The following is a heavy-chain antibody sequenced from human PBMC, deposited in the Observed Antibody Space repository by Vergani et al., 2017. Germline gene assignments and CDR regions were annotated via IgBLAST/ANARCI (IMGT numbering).Heavy chain of an antibody. CDR2: IRSDESRR. CDR1: GFTFNRYG. Sequence: QVQLVESGGGVVQPRGSLRLSCAASGFTFNRYGMHWVRPAPGKGLEWVASIRSDESRRYYGDSMEGPFTISRDNSKNTLYLQMKSLRPEDTAVYYCAKEGGGYCSGGTCYPEYWGQGTLVIVSS. V-gene: IGHV3-30*02. D-gene: IGHD2-15*01. J-gene: IGHJ4*02. CDR3: AKEGGGYCSGGTCYPEY.